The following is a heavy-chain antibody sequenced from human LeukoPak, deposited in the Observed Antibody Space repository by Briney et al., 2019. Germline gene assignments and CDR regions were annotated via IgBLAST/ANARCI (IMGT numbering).Heavy chain of an antibody. V-gene: IGHV4-59*12. Sequence: SETLSLTCTVSGGSISSYYWSWIRQPPGKGLEWIGYIYYSGSTNYNPSLKSRVTISVDTSKNQFSLKLSSVTAADTAVYYCARDHPLVAAAGDGWGQGTLVTVSS. CDR1: GGSISSYY. CDR2: IYYSGST. D-gene: IGHD6-13*01. CDR3: ARDHPLVAAAGDG. J-gene: IGHJ4*02.